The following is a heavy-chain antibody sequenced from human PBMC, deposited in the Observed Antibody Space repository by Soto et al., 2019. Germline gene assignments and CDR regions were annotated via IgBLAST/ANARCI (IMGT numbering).Heavy chain of an antibody. CDR2: ISSSSSYI. V-gene: IGHV3-21*01. CDR3: ARATFSRGWTDTEADAFDI. Sequence: EVQLVESGGGLVKPGGSLRLSCAASGFTFSSYSMNWVRQAPGKGLEWVSSISSSSSYIYYADSVKGRFTISRDNAKNSLYLQRNSLRAEDTAVYYCARATFSRGWTDTEADAFDIWGQGTMVTVSS. CDR1: GFTFSSYS. D-gene: IGHD6-19*01. J-gene: IGHJ3*02.